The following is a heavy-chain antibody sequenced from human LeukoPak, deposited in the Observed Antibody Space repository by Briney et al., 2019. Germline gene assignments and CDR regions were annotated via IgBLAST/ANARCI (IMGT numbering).Heavy chain of an antibody. CDR2: ISDSGTTI. V-gene: IGHV3-48*03. D-gene: IGHD3-9*01. Sequence: HPGGSPRLSCAASGFTFSNYEMNWVRQAPGKGLEWVSYISDSGTTIYYGDSVKGRFTISRDNAKKSLYLQMNSLRAEDTAVYYCARVRYFDWLGPFDYWGQGTLVTVSS. CDR3: ARVRYFDWLGPFDY. J-gene: IGHJ4*02. CDR1: GFTFSNYE.